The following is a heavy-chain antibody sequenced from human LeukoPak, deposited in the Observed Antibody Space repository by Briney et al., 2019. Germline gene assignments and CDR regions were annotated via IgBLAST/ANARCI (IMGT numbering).Heavy chain of an antibody. Sequence: SETLSLTCTVSSGSISTSNYYWGWVRQPPGKALEWIGNIFYSGSTYYSPSLKSRVTISLDTSKNQFSLKLSSVTAADTAVYYCARAPPPTISGWGHDYWGQGTLVTVSS. J-gene: IGHJ4*02. V-gene: IGHV4-39*07. CDR1: SGSISTSNYY. CDR2: IFYSGST. D-gene: IGHD6-19*01. CDR3: ARAPPPTISGWGHDY.